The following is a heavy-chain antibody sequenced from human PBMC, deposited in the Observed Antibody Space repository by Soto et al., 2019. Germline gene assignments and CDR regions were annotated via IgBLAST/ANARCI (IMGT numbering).Heavy chain of an antibody. V-gene: IGHV3-30-3*01. CDR1: GFTFSSYA. Sequence: GGSLRLSCAASGFTFSSYAMHWVRQAPGKGLEWVAVISYDGSNKYYADSVKGRFTISRDNSKNTLYLQMNSLRAEDTAVYYWAMGADIAVAGIAWGQGTLVTVSS. CDR2: ISYDGSNK. J-gene: IGHJ5*02. CDR3: AMGADIAVAGIA. D-gene: IGHD6-13*01.